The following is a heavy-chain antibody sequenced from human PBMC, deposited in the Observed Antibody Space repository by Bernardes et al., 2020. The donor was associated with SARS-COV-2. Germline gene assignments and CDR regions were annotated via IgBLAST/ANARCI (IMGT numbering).Heavy chain of an antibody. CDR2: IKRDGSET. Sequence: GGSLRLSCVVSGFDFSDYWMTWVRQAPGKGLEWVANIKRDGSETYYVDSVKGRFTISRDNAKNLVFLQMNSLRAEDTAVFYCARSAGMDVWGQGTMVTVSS. CDR3: ARSAGMDV. V-gene: IGHV3-7*03. J-gene: IGHJ6*02. CDR1: GFDFSDYW.